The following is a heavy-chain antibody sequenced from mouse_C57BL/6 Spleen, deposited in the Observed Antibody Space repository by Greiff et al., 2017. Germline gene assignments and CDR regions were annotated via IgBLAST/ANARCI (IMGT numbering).Heavy chain of an antibody. D-gene: IGHD2-4*01. CDR2: ILPGSGST. V-gene: IGHV1-9*01. CDR3: AISYDYDGAWFAY. Sequence: VQLQQSGAELMKPGASVKLSCKATGYTFTGYWIEWVKQRPGHGLEWIGEILPGSGSTNYNEKFKGKATFTADTSSNTAYMQHSRLTTEDSAIYYCAISYDYDGAWFAYWGQGTLVTVSA. J-gene: IGHJ3*01. CDR1: GYTFTGYW.